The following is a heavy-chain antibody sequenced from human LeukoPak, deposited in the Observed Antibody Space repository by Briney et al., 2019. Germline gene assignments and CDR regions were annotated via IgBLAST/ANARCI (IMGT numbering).Heavy chain of an antibody. CDR2: INPNSGGT. CDR1: GGTFSSYA. CDR3: ARELELRGGSSDY. J-gene: IGHJ4*02. Sequence: GASVKVSCKASGGTFSSYAISWVRQAPGQGLEWMGWINPNSGGTNYAQKFQGRVTMTRDTSISTAYMELSRLRSDDTAVYYCARELELRGGSSDYWGQGTLVTVSS. D-gene: IGHD1-7*01. V-gene: IGHV1-2*02.